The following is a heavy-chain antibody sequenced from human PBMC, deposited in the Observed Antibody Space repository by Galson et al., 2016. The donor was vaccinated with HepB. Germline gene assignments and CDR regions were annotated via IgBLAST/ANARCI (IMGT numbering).Heavy chain of an antibody. V-gene: IGHV3-30*18. CDR3: AKIRGSGDYSFYDFDY. CDR2: ISYDGSHK. J-gene: IGHJ4*02. D-gene: IGHD1-26*01. CDR1: GFTFSRYH. Sequence: SLRLSCAASGFTFSRYHMHWVRQAPGKGLEWVAVISYDGSHKYYGDSVKGRFNISRDNSKNTLYLQMNSLRAEDTAAYYCAKIRGSGDYSFYDFDYWGQGSVVAVSS.